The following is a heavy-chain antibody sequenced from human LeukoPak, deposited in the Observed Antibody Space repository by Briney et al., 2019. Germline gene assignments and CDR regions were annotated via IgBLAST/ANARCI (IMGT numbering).Heavy chain of an antibody. CDR3: ARDCSGGSCYSGYDY. D-gene: IGHD2-15*01. Sequence: ASVKVSCKVSGYTFTGYYMHWVRQAPGQGLEWMGRINPNSGGTNYAQKFQGRVTMTRDTSISTAYMELSRLRSDDTAVYYCARDCSGGSCYSGYDYWGQGTLVTVSS. J-gene: IGHJ4*02. V-gene: IGHV1-2*06. CDR2: INPNSGGT. CDR1: GYTFTGYY.